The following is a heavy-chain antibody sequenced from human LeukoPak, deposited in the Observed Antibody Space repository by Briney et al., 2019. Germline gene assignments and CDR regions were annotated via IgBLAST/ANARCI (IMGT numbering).Heavy chain of an antibody. CDR2: INHSGST. Sequence: SETLSLTCAVYGGSFSGYYWSWIRQPPGKGLEWIGEINHSGSTNYNPSLKSRVTISVDTSKNQFSLKLSSVTAADTAVYYCARDHLGRQQLVRHYYYYYMDVWGKGTTVTVSS. CDR1: GGSFSGYY. J-gene: IGHJ6*03. V-gene: IGHV4-34*01. D-gene: IGHD6-13*01. CDR3: ARDHLGRQQLVRHYYYYYMDV.